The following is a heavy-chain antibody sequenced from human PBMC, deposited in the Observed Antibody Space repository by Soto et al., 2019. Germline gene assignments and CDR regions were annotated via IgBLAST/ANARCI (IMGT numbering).Heavy chain of an antibody. J-gene: IGHJ2*01. CDR3: ARGPLYDLESGMYWYFDL. Sequence: QVQLVQSRAEVRKSGSSVKVSCKLSGASFDSYTITWVRQAPGQGLEWMGGIIPIFGTTNYAQKFQGRLTITADGFTSAAYMDLSSLTSEDTAVYYCARGPLYDLESGMYWYFDLWGRGTLVTVSS. D-gene: IGHD1-26*01. CDR1: GASFDSYT. V-gene: IGHV1-69*01. CDR2: IIPIFGTT.